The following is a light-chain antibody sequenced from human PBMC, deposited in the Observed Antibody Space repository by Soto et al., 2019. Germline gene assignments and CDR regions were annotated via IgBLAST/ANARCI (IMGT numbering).Light chain of an antibody. CDR3: LYFDSSLSVV. V-gene: IGLV1-40*01. Sequence: QPVLTQPPSVSGAPGQRVTISCTGSSSNIGAGYDVHWYQQLPGRAHKLHIYDKTNQPSGVPDRFSGSKNGTSASLAITGRQAEDEADYLCLYFDSSLSVVFGGGTKLTVL. CDR2: DKT. J-gene: IGLJ2*01. CDR1: SSNIGAGYD.